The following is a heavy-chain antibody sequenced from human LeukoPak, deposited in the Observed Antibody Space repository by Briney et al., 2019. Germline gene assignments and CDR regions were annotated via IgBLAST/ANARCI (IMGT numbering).Heavy chain of an antibody. CDR1: GFKFDDYA. Sequence: GGSLRLSCAASGFKFDDYAMHWVRQAPGKGLEWVSGISWNSGSIGFADSVKGRFAVSRDSAKNSLFLEMNSLRPEDTALYYCAKDITDSSGYTYDAFDMRGQGTRVTVS. CDR3: AKDITDSSGYTYDAFDM. CDR2: ISWNSGSI. V-gene: IGHV3-9*01. J-gene: IGHJ3*02. D-gene: IGHD6-19*01.